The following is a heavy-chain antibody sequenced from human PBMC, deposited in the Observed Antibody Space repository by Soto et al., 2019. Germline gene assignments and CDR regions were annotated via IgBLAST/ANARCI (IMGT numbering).Heavy chain of an antibody. J-gene: IGHJ6*02. Sequence: GESLKISCKGSGYSFTSYWISWVRQMPWKGLEWMGMIDPSDSCTNYSPSFQGHVTISADKSISTAYLQWSSLKASDTAMYYCARLSGYYYQVDVWGQGTTVTVSS. CDR1: GYSFTSYW. CDR2: IDPSDSCT. D-gene: IGHD3-22*01. V-gene: IGHV5-10-1*01. CDR3: ARLSGYYYQVDV.